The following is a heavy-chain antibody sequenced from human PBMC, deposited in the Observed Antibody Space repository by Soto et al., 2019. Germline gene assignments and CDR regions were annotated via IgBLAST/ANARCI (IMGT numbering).Heavy chain of an antibody. J-gene: IGHJ4*02. Sequence: EVQLVESGGGLIQSGGSLRLSCAASGFTFSSYWMHWVRQGPGKGLVWVSRISSDGSSTSYADSVKGRFTISRDKAKNTLYLQMNSLRAEDTAVDYCARTYFWTFDNWGQGTLVTVSS. V-gene: IGHV3-74*01. CDR3: ARTYFWTFDN. CDR2: ISSDGSST. CDR1: GFTFSSYW. D-gene: IGHD1-1*01.